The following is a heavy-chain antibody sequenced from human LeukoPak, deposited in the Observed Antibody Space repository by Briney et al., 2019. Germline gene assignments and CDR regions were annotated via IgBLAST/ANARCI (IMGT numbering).Heavy chain of an antibody. J-gene: IGHJ4*02. D-gene: IGHD5-18*01. Sequence: GGSLRLSCTASGFTFSDYWMHWVRQAPGKGLVWVSRINSDGSRANYADCVKGRFTISRDNAKNTVFLQMNSLRAEDAAVYYCARVITGSTYGQFDYWGQGALATVSS. V-gene: IGHV3-74*01. CDR1: GFTFSDYW. CDR2: INSDGSRA. CDR3: ARVITGSTYGQFDY.